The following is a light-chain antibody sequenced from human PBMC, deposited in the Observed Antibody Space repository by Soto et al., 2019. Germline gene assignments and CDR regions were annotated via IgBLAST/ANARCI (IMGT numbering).Light chain of an antibody. J-gene: IGKJ2*01. CDR1: QSLDNW. CDR2: AAY. Sequence: DIQMTQSPSSVSASVGDTVTISCRASQSLDNWLAWYQQKPGNAPRLLIYAAYTLENGVASRFSGSESGSDVTLTMSSLQPEDFATCYCIQAKSFPYPFGQGNKVEI. V-gene: IGKV1-12*01. CDR3: IQAKSFPYP.